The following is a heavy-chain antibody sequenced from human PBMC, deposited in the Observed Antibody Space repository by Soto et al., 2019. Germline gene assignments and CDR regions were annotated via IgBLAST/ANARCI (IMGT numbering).Heavy chain of an antibody. CDR1: GFTFSSYA. V-gene: IGHV3-30-3*01. Sequence: GGSLRLSCAASGFTFSSYAMHWVRQAPGKGLEWVAVISYDGSNKYYADSVKGRFTISRDNSKNTMYLQMNSLRAEDTAVYYCARSGRGMGYHYYGMDFWGRGTTVTGSS. J-gene: IGHJ6*02. D-gene: IGHD6-25*01. CDR3: ARSGRGMGYHYYGMDF. CDR2: ISYDGSNK.